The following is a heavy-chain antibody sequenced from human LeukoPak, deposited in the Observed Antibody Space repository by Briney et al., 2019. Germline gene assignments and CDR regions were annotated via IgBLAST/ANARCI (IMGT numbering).Heavy chain of an antibody. Sequence: GGSLRLSCAASGFTFSSYGMHWVRQAPGKGLEWVAFIRYDGSNKYYADSVKGRFTISRDNSKNTLYLQMNSLRAEDTAVYYCAKDSYYYDSSGYYNDAFDIWGQGTMVTVSS. J-gene: IGHJ3*02. D-gene: IGHD3-22*01. CDR2: IRYDGSNK. CDR1: GFTFSSYG. CDR3: AKDSYYYDSSGYYNDAFDI. V-gene: IGHV3-30*02.